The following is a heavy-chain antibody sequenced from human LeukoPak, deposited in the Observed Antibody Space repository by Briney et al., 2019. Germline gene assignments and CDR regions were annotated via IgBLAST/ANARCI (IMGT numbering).Heavy chain of an antibody. CDR1: GYTFTSYG. CDR2: ISAYNGNT. J-gene: IGHJ6*03. V-gene: IGHV1-18*01. CDR3: ARSMGSGWYLEPYYYYYMDV. D-gene: IGHD6-19*01. Sequence: ASVKVSCKASGYTFTSYGISWVRQAPGQGLEWMGWISAYNGNTNYAQKLQGRVTMTTDTSTSTAYMELRSLRSDDTAVYYCARSMGSGWYLEPYYYYYMDVWGKGTTVTVSS.